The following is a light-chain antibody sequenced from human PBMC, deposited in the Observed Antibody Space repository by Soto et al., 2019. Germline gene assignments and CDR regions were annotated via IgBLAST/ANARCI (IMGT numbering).Light chain of an antibody. Sequence: DIVMTQSPLSLPVTPGEPASISCRSSQSLLHSDGYNYLDWYLQKPGQSPQLLIYLGSNRASGVPDRFSGSGSGTDFTLKISRVEAEDVGVYYCMQAVQTPRTFGQGTKVEI. V-gene: IGKV2-28*01. J-gene: IGKJ1*01. CDR2: LGS. CDR3: MQAVQTPRT. CDR1: QSLLHSDGYNY.